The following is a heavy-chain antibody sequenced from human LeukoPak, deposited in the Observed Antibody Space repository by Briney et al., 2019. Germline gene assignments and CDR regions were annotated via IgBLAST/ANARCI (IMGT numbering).Heavy chain of an antibody. CDR3: AKDIGPNTAMVILDY. CDR1: GFTFDDYA. Sequence: GGSLRLSCAASGFTFDDYAMHWVRQAPGKGLEWVSLISWDGGSTYYADSVKGRFTISRDNSKNSLYLQMNSLRAEDTALYYCAKDIGPNTAMVILDYWGQGTLVTVSS. CDR2: ISWDGGST. V-gene: IGHV3-43D*03. J-gene: IGHJ4*02. D-gene: IGHD5-18*01.